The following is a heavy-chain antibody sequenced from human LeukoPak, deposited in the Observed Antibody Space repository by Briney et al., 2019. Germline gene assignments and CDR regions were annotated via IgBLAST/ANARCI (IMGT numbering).Heavy chain of an antibody. CDR2: ISYDGSNK. CDR1: GFTFSSYA. J-gene: IGHJ6*04. CDR3: ASATGGSGSYPDRLYYYYGMDV. V-gene: IGHV3-30*04. Sequence: GGSLRLSCAASGFTFSSYAMHWVCQAPGKGLEWVAVISYDGSNKYYADSVKGRFTISRDNSKNTLYLQMNSLRAEDTAVYYCASATGGSGSYPDRLYYYYGMDVWGKGTTVTVSS. D-gene: IGHD3-10*01.